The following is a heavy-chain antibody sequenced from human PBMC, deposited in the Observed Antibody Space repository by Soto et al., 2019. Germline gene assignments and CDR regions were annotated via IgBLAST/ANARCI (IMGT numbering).Heavy chain of an antibody. CDR3: ATSETYNWLDT. Sequence: GESLKISCKGSGYRFTNYWIAWVRQMPGKGLEWMGIIYPGDSDTRYSPSFQGQVIISADKSISTAYLQWSSLKASDTAMYYCATSETYNWLDTWGQGTLVTVSS. V-gene: IGHV5-51*01. J-gene: IGHJ5*02. CDR2: IYPGDSDT. CDR1: GYRFTNYW.